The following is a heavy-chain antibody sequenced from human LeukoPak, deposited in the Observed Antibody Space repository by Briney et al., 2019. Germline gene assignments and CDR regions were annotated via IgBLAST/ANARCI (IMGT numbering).Heavy chain of an antibody. CDR1: GFSFSSHG. Sequence: PGGSLRLSCAASGFSFSSHGMHWVRQAPGKGLEWVALIRYDGSKKYYADSVKGRFTISRDNSKNTLYLQMNSLRAEDTAVYYCAKDSGLCEGTTFDYWGQGTLVTVSS. CDR3: AKDSGLCEGTTFDY. V-gene: IGHV3-30*02. J-gene: IGHJ4*02. D-gene: IGHD1-7*01. CDR2: IRYDGSKK.